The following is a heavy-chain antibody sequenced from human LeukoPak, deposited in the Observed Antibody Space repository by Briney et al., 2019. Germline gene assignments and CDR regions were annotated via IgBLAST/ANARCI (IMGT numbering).Heavy chain of an antibody. Sequence: AASVKVSCKASGYTFTSYGISWVRQAPGQGLEWMGWISAYNGNTNYAQKLQGRVTMTTDTSTSTAYMELRSLRSDDTAVYYCSRGSYYDSSVYYFDYWGQGTLVTVSS. CDR2: ISAYNGNT. J-gene: IGHJ4*02. D-gene: IGHD3-22*01. CDR1: GYTFTSYG. V-gene: IGHV1-18*01. CDR3: SRGSYYDSSVYYFDY.